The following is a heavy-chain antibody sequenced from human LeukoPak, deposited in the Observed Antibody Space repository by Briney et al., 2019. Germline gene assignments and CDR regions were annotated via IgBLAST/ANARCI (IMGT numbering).Heavy chain of an antibody. CDR2: INHSGST. V-gene: IGHV4-34*01. Sequence: SETLSLTCAVYGGSFSGYYWSWIRQPPGKGLEWIGEINHSGSTNYNPSLKSRVTISVDTSKNQFSLKLSSVTAADTAVYYCARHVSSGWYSRDWYFDLWGRGTLVTVSS. CDR1: GGSFSGYY. J-gene: IGHJ2*01. D-gene: IGHD6-19*01. CDR3: ARHVSSGWYSRDWYFDL.